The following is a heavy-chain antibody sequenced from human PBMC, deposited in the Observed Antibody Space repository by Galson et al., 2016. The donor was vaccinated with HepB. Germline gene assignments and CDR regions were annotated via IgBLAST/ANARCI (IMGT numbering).Heavy chain of an antibody. CDR1: GFTFTRYN. CDR2: ISSGSSYI. D-gene: IGHD6-13*01. J-gene: IGHJ3*02. CDR3: ARVREQQLLDAFDI. V-gene: IGHV3-21*01. Sequence: SLRLSCATSGFTFTRYNMNWVRQAPGKGLEWVSSISSGSSYIYYADSVKGRFTISRDNVKKSLYWQMNSLRPEDTAVYYCARVREQQLLDAFDIWGQGTMVTVSS.